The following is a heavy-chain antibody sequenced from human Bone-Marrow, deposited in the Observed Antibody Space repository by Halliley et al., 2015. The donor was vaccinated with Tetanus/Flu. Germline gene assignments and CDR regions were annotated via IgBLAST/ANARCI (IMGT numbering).Heavy chain of an antibody. CDR1: GGSIGSHY. V-gene: IGHV4-59*11. D-gene: IGHD7-27*01. Sequence: TLSLTCTVSGGSIGSHYWTWIRQPPGKGLEWIGHIYYSGSIEYNPSLKNRVSISIDTSRQQFSLQVTSVTAADTAVYYCARRHTGVSVYNWFDPWGQGSPVTVSS. J-gene: IGHJ5*02. CDR3: ARRHTGVSVYNWFDP. CDR2: IYYSGSI.